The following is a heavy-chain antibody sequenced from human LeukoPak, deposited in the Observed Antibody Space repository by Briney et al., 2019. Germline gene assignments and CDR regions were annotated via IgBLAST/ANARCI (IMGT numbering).Heavy chain of an antibody. V-gene: IGHV4-61*01. D-gene: IGHD3-3*01. J-gene: IGHJ4*02. CDR3: ARVRLLEWTPGPFDY. CDR2: IYYSGST. Sequence: NTSETLSLTCTVSGGSVSSGSYYWSWFRQPPGKGLEWIGYIYYSGSTNYNPSLKSRVTISVDTSKNQFSLKLSSVTAADTAVYYCARVRLLEWTPGPFDYWGQGTLVTVSS. CDR1: GGSVSSGSYY.